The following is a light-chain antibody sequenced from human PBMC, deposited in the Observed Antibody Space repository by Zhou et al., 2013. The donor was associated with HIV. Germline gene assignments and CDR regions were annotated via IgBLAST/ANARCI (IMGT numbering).Light chain of an antibody. J-gene: IGKJ4*01. CDR1: ESISNF. CDR2: NAS. CDR3: QQYGDSALT. V-gene: IGKV3-11*01. Sequence: EIVLTQSPATLSLSPGETATLSCRASESISNFLAWYQQKPGQAPRLLIYNASNRATGIPTRFSGTGSGTDFTLTISSLEPEDFAVYYCQQYGDSALTFGGGTKVE.